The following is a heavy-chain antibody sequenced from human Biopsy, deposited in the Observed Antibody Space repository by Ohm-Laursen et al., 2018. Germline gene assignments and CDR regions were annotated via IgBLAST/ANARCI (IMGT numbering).Heavy chain of an antibody. J-gene: IGHJ4*02. Sequence: ASVKVSCKTSGFTFTGYYIHWVRQAPGQGLEWMGWISPKSGGTNYAQKFQGNITMTKNTSMSTAYMEMSRLRSDDTAAYYCALQSVAQMKNFDYWGQGTLVTVSS. D-gene: IGHD6-19*01. CDR2: ISPKSGGT. CDR3: ALQSVAQMKNFDY. V-gene: IGHV1-2*02. CDR1: GFTFTGYY.